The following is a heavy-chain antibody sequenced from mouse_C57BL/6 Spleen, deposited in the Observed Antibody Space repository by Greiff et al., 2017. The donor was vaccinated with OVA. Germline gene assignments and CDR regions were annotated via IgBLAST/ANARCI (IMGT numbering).Heavy chain of an antibody. V-gene: IGHV1-72*01. Sequence: VQLQQPGAELVKPGASVKLSCKASGYTFTSYWMHWVKQRPGRGLEWIGRIDPNSGGTKYNEKFKSKATLTVDKPSSTAYMQLSRLTAEDAAVDYCARDYGSSPAWFAYWGQGTLVTVSA. CDR1: GYTFTSYW. CDR3: ARDYGSSPAWFAY. D-gene: IGHD1-1*01. CDR2: IDPNSGGT. J-gene: IGHJ3*01.